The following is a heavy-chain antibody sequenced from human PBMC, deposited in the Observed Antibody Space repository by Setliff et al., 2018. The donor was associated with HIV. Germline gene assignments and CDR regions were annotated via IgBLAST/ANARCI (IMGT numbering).Heavy chain of an antibody. CDR3: ARDQAYYNFWSGRYYGGWFDP. J-gene: IGHJ5*02. V-gene: IGHV4-59*11. CDR2: IYYSGST. CDR1: GGSISSHY. D-gene: IGHD3-3*01. Sequence: PSETLSLTCTVSGGSISSHYWSWIRQTPGKGLEWIGSIYYSGSTNYNPSLQSRVTMSVDTSKNQFSLRLSSVTAADTAVYYCARDQAYYNFWSGRYYGGWFDPWGQGTLVTVSS.